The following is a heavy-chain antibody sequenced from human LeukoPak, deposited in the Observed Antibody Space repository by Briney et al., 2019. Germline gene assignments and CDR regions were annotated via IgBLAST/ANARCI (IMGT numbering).Heavy chain of an antibody. J-gene: IGHJ4*02. D-gene: IGHD2-15*01. V-gene: IGHV3-66*01. Sequence: PGGSLRLSCAASGFTVISNYMSWVRQAPGKGLDWGSVIYSGGRTYYADSVKGRFTISRDNSKNTLYLQMNSLRAEDTAVYYCATIVPDVVATLTFDYWGQGTLVTVSS. CDR3: ATIVPDVVATLTFDY. CDR2: IYSGGRT. CDR1: GFTVISNY.